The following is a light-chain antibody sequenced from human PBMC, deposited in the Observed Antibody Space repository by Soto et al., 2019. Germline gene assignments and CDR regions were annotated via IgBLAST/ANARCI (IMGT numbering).Light chain of an antibody. Sequence: QSALAQSASVSGSPGQSITIPCTGTSXDVGGYDYVSWYQQHPGKVPKLIIYEVIKRPSGVSHRFSGSKSGNTASLTISGLQTEDEADYYCSSYTTSSALVFGGGTKLTVL. CDR1: SXDVGGYDY. J-gene: IGLJ2*01. CDR2: EVI. CDR3: SSYTTSSALV. V-gene: IGLV2-14*01.